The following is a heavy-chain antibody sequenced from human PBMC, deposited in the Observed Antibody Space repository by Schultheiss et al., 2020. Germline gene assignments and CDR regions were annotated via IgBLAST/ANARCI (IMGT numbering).Heavy chain of an antibody. J-gene: IGHJ4*02. Sequence: GESLKISCAASGFTFSSYWMSWVRQAPGKGLEWVSAISGSGGSTYYADSVKGRFTISRDNSKNTLYLQMNSLRAEDTAVYYCARGLISGTFDYWGQGTLVTVSS. CDR3: ARGLISGTFDY. CDR2: ISGSGGST. CDR1: GFTFSSYW. D-gene: IGHD3-16*01. V-gene: IGHV3-23*01.